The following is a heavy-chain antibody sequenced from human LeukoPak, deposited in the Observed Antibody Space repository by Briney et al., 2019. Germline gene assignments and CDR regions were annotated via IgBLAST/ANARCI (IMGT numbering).Heavy chain of an antibody. CDR2: ISGSGGST. Sequence: GGSLRLSCAASGLTFSSYTMRWVRQAPGKGLEWVSSISGSGGSTYYSDSVKGRFTSSRDNSKNTLYLQMNSLRVEDTAVYYCATSSTWQTMNFDYWGQGTLVTVSS. J-gene: IGHJ4*02. D-gene: IGHD6-13*01. CDR1: GLTFSSYT. V-gene: IGHV3-23*01. CDR3: ATSSTWQTMNFDY.